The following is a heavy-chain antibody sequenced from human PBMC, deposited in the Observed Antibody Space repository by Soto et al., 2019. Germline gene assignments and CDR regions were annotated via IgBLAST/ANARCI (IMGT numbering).Heavy chain of an antibody. Sequence: PSETLSLTCTVSGGSISSGGYYWSWIRQHPWKGLEWIGYIYYSGSTYYNPSLKSRVTISVDTSKNQFSLKLSSVTAADTAVYYCARLWGRDAFDIWGQGTMVTVSS. D-gene: IGHD7-27*01. V-gene: IGHV4-31*03. CDR1: GGSISSGGYY. CDR3: ARLWGRDAFDI. CDR2: IYYSGST. J-gene: IGHJ3*02.